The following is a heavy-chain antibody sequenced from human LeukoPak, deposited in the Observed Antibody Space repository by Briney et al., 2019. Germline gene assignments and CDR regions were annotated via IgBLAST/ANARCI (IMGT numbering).Heavy chain of an antibody. CDR2: IKEDGSEK. V-gene: IGHV3-7*01. CDR3: ARDCGSGSYFFYGMDV. D-gene: IGHD3-10*01. CDR1: GFTFSSYW. J-gene: IGHJ6*02. Sequence: PGGSLRLSCAASGFTFSSYWMSWVRQAPGKGLEWVANIKEDGSEKYYVDSVKGRFTISRDNAKNSLYLQMNSLRAEDTAVYYCARDCGSGSYFFYGMDVWGQGTTVTVSS.